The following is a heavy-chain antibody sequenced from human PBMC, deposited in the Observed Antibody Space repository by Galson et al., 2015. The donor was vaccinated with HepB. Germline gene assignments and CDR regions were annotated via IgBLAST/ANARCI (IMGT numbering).Heavy chain of an antibody. CDR3: ARPYIGYSSGWYEFDY. CDR2: INSDGSST. J-gene: IGHJ4*02. V-gene: IGHV3-74*01. CDR1: GFTFSSYW. D-gene: IGHD6-19*01. Sequence: SLRLSCAASGFTFSSYWIHWVRQAPGKGLVWVSRINSDGSSTSYADSGKGRFTISRDNAKNTLYLQMNSLRAEDTAVYYCARPYIGYSSGWYEFDYWGQGTLVTVSS.